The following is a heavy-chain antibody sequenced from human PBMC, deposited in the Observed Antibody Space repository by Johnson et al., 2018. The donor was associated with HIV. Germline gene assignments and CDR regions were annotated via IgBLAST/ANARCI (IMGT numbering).Heavy chain of an antibody. CDR1: GFTFSSYG. J-gene: IGHJ3*02. V-gene: IGHV3-30*02. D-gene: IGHD2-2*01. Sequence: QEQLVESGGGLVQPGGSLRLSCAASGFTFSSYGMHWVRQAPVKGMEWVGFIRFDGSDKFYADSVKGRFTISRDNSKNTLYLQMNSLSAEDSAVYYCAKGLLLKYQLLHDGFDIWGQGTMVTVSS. CDR3: AKGLLLKYQLLHDGFDI. CDR2: IRFDGSDK.